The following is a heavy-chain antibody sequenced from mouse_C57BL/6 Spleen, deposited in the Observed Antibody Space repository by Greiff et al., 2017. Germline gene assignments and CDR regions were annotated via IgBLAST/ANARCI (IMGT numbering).Heavy chain of an antibody. V-gene: IGHV1-52*01. CDR3: ARLDTTTPFAY. J-gene: IGHJ3*01. Sequence: QVQLQQPGAELVRPGSSVKLSCKASGYTFTSYWMHWVKQRPIQGLEWIGNIDPSDSETHYNQKFKDKATLTVDKSSSTAYMQLSSLTSEDSAVYYCARLDTTTPFAYWGQGTLVTVSA. D-gene: IGHD2-3*01. CDR2: IDPSDSET. CDR1: GYTFTSYW.